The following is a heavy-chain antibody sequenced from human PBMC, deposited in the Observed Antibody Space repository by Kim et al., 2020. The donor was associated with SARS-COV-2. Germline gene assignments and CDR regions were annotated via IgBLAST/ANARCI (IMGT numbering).Heavy chain of an antibody. CDR1: GGSFSGHS. CDR3: ARARIALGSYFYF. D-gene: IGHD7-27*01. V-gene: IGHV4-34*01. CDR2: VNHSGTT. J-gene: IGHJ4*02. Sequence: SETLSLTCVANGGSFSGHSWTWIRQFPGRGLEWLGEVNHSGTTNYNPSPRNRVFMSIDTSTNQTSLKLTSLIAADTSAYYCARARIALGSYFYFWGPGIPVTVSS.